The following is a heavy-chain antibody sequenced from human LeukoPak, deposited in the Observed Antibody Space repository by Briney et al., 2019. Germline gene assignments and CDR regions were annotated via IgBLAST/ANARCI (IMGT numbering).Heavy chain of an antibody. CDR2: ISGSGGST. D-gene: IGHD3-10*01. CDR1: GFTFSSYA. J-gene: IGHJ4*02. CDR3: AKAVDYYYGSGSPTPYDY. Sequence: GGSLRLSCAASGFTFSSYAMSWVRQAPGKGLEWVSAISGSGGSTYYADSVKGRFTISRDNSKNTLYLQMNSLRAEDTAVYYCAKAVDYYYGSGSPTPYDYWGQGTLVTVSS. V-gene: IGHV3-23*01.